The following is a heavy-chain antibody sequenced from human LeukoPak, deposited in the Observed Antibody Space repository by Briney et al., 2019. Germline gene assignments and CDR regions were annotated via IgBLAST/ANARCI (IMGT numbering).Heavy chain of an antibody. Sequence: GESLKISCKGPGYSFTSYWIGWVRQMPGKGLEWMGIIYPGDSDTRYSPSFQGQVTISADNSISTAYLQWSSLKASDTAMYYCARLRDDNYYDRSGYYQNWGQGTLVTVSS. D-gene: IGHD3-22*01. CDR2: IYPGDSDT. CDR1: GYSFTSYW. J-gene: IGHJ4*02. CDR3: ARLRDDNYYDRSGYYQN. V-gene: IGHV5-51*01.